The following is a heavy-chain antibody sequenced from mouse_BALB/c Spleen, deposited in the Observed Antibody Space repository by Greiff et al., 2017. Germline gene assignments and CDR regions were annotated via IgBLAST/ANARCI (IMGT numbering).Heavy chain of an antibody. Sequence: QVQLQQSGAELMKPGASVKISCTATGYTFSSYWIEWVKQRPGHGLEWIGEILPGSGSTHYTEKLKGKATFTADTSSNTAYMQLSSLTSEDSAVYCCARDLTVYFDYWGQGTTLTVSS. V-gene: IGHV1-9*01. CDR3: ARDLTVYFDY. D-gene: IGHD4-1*01. CDR1: GYTFSSYW. J-gene: IGHJ2*01. CDR2: ILPGSGST.